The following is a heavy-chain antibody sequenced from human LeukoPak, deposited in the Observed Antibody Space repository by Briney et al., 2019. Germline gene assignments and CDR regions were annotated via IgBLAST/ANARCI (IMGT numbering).Heavy chain of an antibody. D-gene: IGHD2-15*01. CDR1: GFTFSSYS. J-gene: IGHJ4*02. Sequence: GGSLRLSCAASGFTFSSYSMNWVRQAPGKGLEWVSSISSSSSYIYYADSVKGRFTISRDNAKNSLYLQMNSLRAEDTAVYYCARVVCSGGSCYSDYYFDYWGQGTLVTVSS. CDR2: ISSSSSYI. CDR3: ARVVCSGGSCYSDYYFDY. V-gene: IGHV3-21*01.